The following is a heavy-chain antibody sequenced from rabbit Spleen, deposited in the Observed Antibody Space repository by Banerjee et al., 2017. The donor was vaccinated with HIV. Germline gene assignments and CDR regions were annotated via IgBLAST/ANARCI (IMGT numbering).Heavy chain of an antibody. J-gene: IGHJ6*01. CDR2: IAGSSSGFT. Sequence: QSLEESGGGLVKPGGTLTLTCKASGFSFSSSDYICWVRQAPGKGLEWISCIAGSSSGFTYSATWAKGRFTISKTSSTTVTLQMTSLTAADTATYFCARDTGSSFSSYGMDL. D-gene: IGHD8-1*01. V-gene: IGHV1S40*01. CDR1: GFSFSSSDY. CDR3: ARDTGSSFSSYGMDL.